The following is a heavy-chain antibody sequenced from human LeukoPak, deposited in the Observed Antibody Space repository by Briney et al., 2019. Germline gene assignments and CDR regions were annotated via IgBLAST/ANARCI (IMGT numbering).Heavy chain of an antibody. D-gene: IGHD2-21*02. CDR3: ARDATRGGDNDY. J-gene: IGHJ4*02. Sequence: GGSLRLSCAASGFTFSQYWMSWVRQAPGKGLEWVADIRQDGHENYYADSVKGRFTISRDNSKNSLYLQMSSLRADDTAVYYCARDATRGGDNDYWGQGTRVIVSS. CDR1: GFTFSQYW. V-gene: IGHV3-7*01. CDR2: IRQDGHEN.